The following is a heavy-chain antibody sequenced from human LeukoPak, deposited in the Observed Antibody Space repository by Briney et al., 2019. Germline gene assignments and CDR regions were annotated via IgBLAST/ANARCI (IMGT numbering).Heavy chain of an antibody. Sequence: GGSLRLSCAASGITFSSYGMHWVRQAPGKGLEWVAVIWYDGSNKYYADSVKGRFTISRDNSKNTLYLQMNSLRAEDTAVYYCAGDLSSYYFDYWGQGTLVTVSS. D-gene: IGHD6-6*01. CDR3: AGDLSSYYFDY. J-gene: IGHJ4*02. V-gene: IGHV3-33*01. CDR2: IWYDGSNK. CDR1: GITFSSYG.